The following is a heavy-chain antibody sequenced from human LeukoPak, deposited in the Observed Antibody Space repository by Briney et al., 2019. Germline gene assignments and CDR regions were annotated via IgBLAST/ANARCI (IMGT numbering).Heavy chain of an antibody. V-gene: IGHV3-72*01. CDR3: GDLGSAGTDH. Sequence: HSGGSLRLSCAASGFTFSPHYMDWVRQSPGQGLEWVGLIRNKANGYTTIYAASVKGRFTISRDDSKNSVYLQMDSLKTEDTAVYYCGDLGSAGTDHWGQGTLVNVSS. CDR1: GFTFSPHY. D-gene: IGHD3-10*01. J-gene: IGHJ4*02. CDR2: IRNKANGYTT.